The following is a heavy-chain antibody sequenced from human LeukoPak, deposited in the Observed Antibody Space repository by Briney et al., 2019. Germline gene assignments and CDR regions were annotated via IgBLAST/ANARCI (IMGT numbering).Heavy chain of an antibody. J-gene: IGHJ6*02. D-gene: IGHD6-19*01. V-gene: IGHV3-23*01. CDR2: ISGSGGST. CDR1: GFTFSSYA. Sequence: GSLRLSCAASGFTFSSYAMSWVRQAPGKGLEWVSAISGSGGSTYYADSVKGRFTISRDNSKNTLYLQMNSLRAEDTAVYYCAKVAALWGKSTVAAYYGMDVWGQGTTVTVSS. CDR3: AKVAALWGKSTVAAYYGMDV.